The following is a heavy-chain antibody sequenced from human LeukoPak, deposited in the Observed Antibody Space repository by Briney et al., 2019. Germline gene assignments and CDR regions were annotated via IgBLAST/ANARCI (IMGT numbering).Heavy chain of an antibody. CDR2: IYSGGST. Sequence: GGSLRLSCAASGFTVSSNYMSWVRQAPGKGLEWVSVIYSGGSTYYADSVKGRFTISRDNSKNTLFLQMNSLRAEDTAVYYCARDSSGYYRYFDLWGRGTLVTVSS. CDR1: GFTVSSNY. CDR3: ARDSSGYYRYFDL. J-gene: IGHJ2*01. V-gene: IGHV3-53*01. D-gene: IGHD3-22*01.